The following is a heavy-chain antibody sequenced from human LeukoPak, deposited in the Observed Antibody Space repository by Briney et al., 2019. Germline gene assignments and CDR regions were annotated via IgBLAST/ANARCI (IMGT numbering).Heavy chain of an antibody. CDR3: ASSSGWAYYFDN. CDR2: ISYDGSNK. V-gene: IGHV3-30*09. J-gene: IGHJ4*02. Sequence: GGSLRLSCAASGFTFSYYAMHWVRQAPGKGLEWVALISYDGSNKYYADSVKGRFAVSRDNSKNTLSLQMNSLKPEDAAVYYCASSSGWAYYFDNWGQGTLVTVSS. CDR1: GFTFSYYA. D-gene: IGHD6-19*01.